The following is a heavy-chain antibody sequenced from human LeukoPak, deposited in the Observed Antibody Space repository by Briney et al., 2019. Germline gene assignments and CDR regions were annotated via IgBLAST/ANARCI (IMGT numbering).Heavy chain of an antibody. CDR3: ARAPPTGVSFDY. CDR2: IYYSGST. D-gene: IGHD7-27*01. Sequence: SETLSLTCTVSGGSISSYYWSWIRQPPGKGLEWIGYIYYSGSTNYNPSLKSRVTISVDTSKNQFSLKLSSATAADTAVYYCARAPPTGVSFDYWGQGTLVTVSS. J-gene: IGHJ4*02. V-gene: IGHV4-59*01. CDR1: GGSISSYY.